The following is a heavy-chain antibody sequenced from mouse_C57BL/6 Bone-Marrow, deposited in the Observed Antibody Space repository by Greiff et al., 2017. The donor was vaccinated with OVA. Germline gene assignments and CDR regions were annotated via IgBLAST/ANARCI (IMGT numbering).Heavy chain of an antibody. CDR3: ARSRITTVVATNAMDY. V-gene: IGHV1-55*01. J-gene: IGHJ4*01. CDR2: IYPGSGST. CDR1: GYTFTSYW. Sequence: QVQLQQPGAELVKPGASVKMSCKASGYTFTSYWITWVKQRPGQGLEWIGDIYPGSGSTNYNEKFKSKATLTVDTSSSTAYMQLSSLTSEDSAVYYCARSRITTVVATNAMDYWGQGTSVTVSS. D-gene: IGHD1-1*01.